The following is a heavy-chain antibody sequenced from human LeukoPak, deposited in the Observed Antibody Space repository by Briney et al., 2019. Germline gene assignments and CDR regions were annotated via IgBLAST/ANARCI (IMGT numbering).Heavy chain of an antibody. V-gene: IGHV4-59*12. CDR2: IYYSGST. CDR1: GGSISSYY. CDR3: ARDAGLSYSSSWYSFLQNWFDP. J-gene: IGHJ5*02. D-gene: IGHD6-13*01. Sequence: SETLSLTCTVSGGSISSYYWSWIRQPPGKGLEWIGYIYYSGSTNYNPSLKSRVTISVDTSKNQFSLKLSSVTAADTAVYYCARDAGLSYSSSWYSFLQNWFDPWGQGTLVTVSS.